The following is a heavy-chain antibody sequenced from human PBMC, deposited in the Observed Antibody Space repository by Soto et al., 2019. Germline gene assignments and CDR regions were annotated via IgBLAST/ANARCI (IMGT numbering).Heavy chain of an antibody. Sequence: PSETLSLTCTVSGGSISSGGYSWSWIRQPPGKGLEWIGYIYHSGSTYYNPSLKSRVTISVDRSKNQFSLKLSSVTAADTAVYYCARTVDIVATGPDAFDIWGQGTMVTVSS. CDR3: ARTVDIVATGPDAFDI. V-gene: IGHV4-30-2*01. J-gene: IGHJ3*02. CDR1: GGSISSGGYS. D-gene: IGHD5-12*01. CDR2: IYHSGST.